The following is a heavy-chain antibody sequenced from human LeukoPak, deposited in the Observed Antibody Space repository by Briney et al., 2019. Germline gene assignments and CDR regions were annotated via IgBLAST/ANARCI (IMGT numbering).Heavy chain of an antibody. CDR1: GGFVSSGTNH. J-gene: IGHJ4*02. Sequence: SETLSLTCTVSGGFVSSGTNHWGWIRQPPGKGLEYIGYIYSSGSTNYNPSLKSRVTISMDTSKNQFSLRLTSVTAADTAVYYCARDGEYRGQGTLVTVSS. V-gene: IGHV4-61*01. CDR2: IYSSGST. CDR3: ARDGEY. D-gene: IGHD3-10*01.